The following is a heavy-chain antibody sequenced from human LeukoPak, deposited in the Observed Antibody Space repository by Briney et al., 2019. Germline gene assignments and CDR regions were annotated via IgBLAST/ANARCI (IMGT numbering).Heavy chain of an antibody. J-gene: IGHJ5*02. CDR1: GFTFSDYG. V-gene: IGHV3-23*01. CDR3: ARDPSSGWYLKGWFDP. CDR2: ISGSGGRT. D-gene: IGHD6-19*01. Sequence: GGSLRLSCTASGFTFSDYGMSWVRQAPGKGLEWVSAISGSGGRTYYADSVKGRFTISRDNAKNSLYLQMNSLRAEDTAVYYCARDPSSGWYLKGWFDPWGQGTLVTVSS.